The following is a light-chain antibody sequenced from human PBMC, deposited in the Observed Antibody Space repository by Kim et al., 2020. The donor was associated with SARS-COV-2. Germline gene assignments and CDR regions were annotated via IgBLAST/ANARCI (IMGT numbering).Light chain of an antibody. CDR2: SAS. CDR1: QGIYGW. J-gene: IGKJ5*01. V-gene: IGKV1D-12*01. Sequence: IQMTQSPSSVSASVGDRVTITCRASQGIYGWLAWYQQKPGKAPNLLIHSASTLYSGVPSRFSGTGSGTEFTLTITGLQPEDVATYYCQQTNTFPLTFVQGTRLEIK. CDR3: QQTNTFPLT.